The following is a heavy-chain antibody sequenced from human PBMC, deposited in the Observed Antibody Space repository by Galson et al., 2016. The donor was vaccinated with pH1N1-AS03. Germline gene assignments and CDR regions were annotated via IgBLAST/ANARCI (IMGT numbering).Heavy chain of an antibody. V-gene: IGHV3-30*18. D-gene: IGHD2/OR15-2a*01. CDR2: MSYDGSTK. CDR3: AKDLHFYDSYYLDY. Sequence: SLRLSCAASGFPFTNNGMHWVRQAPGKGLEWVAIMSYDGSTKYYTDSVRDRFTISRDNSKKTLYLHMSSLRAEDTAVYYCAKDLHFYDSYYLDYWGRGTLVIVSS. CDR1: GFPFTNNG. J-gene: IGHJ4*02.